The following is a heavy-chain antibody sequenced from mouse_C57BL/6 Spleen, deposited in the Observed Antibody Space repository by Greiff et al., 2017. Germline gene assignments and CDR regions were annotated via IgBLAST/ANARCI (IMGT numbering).Heavy chain of an antibody. CDR3: APYGSSPAWFAY. CDR1: GYTFTSYW. J-gene: IGHJ3*01. CDR2: IDPSDSYT. D-gene: IGHD1-1*01. V-gene: IGHV1-59*01. Sequence: VQLQQPGAELVRPGTSVKLSCKASGYTFTSYWMHWVKQRPGQGLEWIGVIDPSDSYTNYNQKFKGKATLTVDTSSSTAYMQLSSLTSEDSAVYYCAPYGSSPAWFAYWGQGTLVTVSA.